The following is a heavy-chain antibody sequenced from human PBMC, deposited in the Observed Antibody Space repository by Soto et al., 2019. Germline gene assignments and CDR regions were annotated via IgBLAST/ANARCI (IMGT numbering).Heavy chain of an antibody. Sequence: PGGSLRLSCAASGFTFSDFWMSWVRQAPGKGLECGANVKPDGSDKYYVDSVKGRFTISRDNAKDSLYLQMNSLRAEDTAVYYCATQTYWSFDSWGQGALVTVSS. CDR1: GFTFSDFW. J-gene: IGHJ4*02. CDR2: VKPDGSDK. CDR3: ATQTYWSFDS. D-gene: IGHD2-8*02. V-gene: IGHV3-7*01.